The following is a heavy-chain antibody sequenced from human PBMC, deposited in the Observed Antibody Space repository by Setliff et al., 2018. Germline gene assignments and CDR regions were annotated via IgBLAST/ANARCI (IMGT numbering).Heavy chain of an antibody. CDR2: IYYSGSA. D-gene: IGHD3-3*01. CDR3: ARAAGSRKYNFWSGYQP. V-gene: IGHV4-31*03. Sequence: TLSLTCTVSGGSISISGYYWTWIRQHPGKGLEWIGYIYYSGSAYYNPSLKSRVSISVDTSKNQFSLNLSSVTAADTAVYYCARAAGSRKYNFWSGYQPWGQGTLVTVSS. J-gene: IGHJ4*02. CDR1: GGSISISGYY.